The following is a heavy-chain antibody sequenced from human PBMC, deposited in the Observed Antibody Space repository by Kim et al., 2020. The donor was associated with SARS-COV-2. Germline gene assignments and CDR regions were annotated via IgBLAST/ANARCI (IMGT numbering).Heavy chain of an antibody. CDR3: TTVITMVRGVIIRTVEY. Sequence: GGSLRLSCAASGFTFSNAWMSWVRQAPGKGLEWVGRIKSKTDGGTTDYAAPVKGRFTISRDDSKNTLYLQMNSLKTEDTAVYYCTTVITMVRGVIIRTVEYWGQGTLVTVSS. CDR2: IKSKTDGGTT. CDR1: GFTFSNAW. V-gene: IGHV3-15*01. D-gene: IGHD3-10*01. J-gene: IGHJ4*02.